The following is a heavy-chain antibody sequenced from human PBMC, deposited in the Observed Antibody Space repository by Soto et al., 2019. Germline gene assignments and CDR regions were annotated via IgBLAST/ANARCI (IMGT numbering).Heavy chain of an antibody. CDR1: GFTFSSYA. CDR3: AKGRGYSGYEAFDY. V-gene: IGHV3-23*01. J-gene: IGHJ4*02. D-gene: IGHD5-12*01. Sequence: EVQLLETGGGLEQPGGSLRLSCAASGFTFSSYAMSWVRQAPGKGLEWVSAISGSGGSTYYADSVKGRFTISRDNSKNTLYLQMNSLRAEDTAGYYCAKGRGYSGYEAFDYWGQGTLVTVSS. CDR2: ISGSGGST.